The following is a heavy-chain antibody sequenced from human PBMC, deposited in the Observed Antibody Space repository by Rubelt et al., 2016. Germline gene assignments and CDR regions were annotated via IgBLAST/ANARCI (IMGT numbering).Heavy chain of an antibody. V-gene: IGHV3-23*01. CDR1: SYA. CDR3: AKAPDYGYLRYFDY. CDR2: ISGSGGST. J-gene: IGHJ4*02. D-gene: IGHD4-17*01. Sequence: SYAMSWVRQAPGKGLEWVSAISGSGGSTYYADSVKGRFTISRDNSKNTLYLQMNSLRAEDTAVYYCAKAPDYGYLRYFDYWGQGTLVTVSS.